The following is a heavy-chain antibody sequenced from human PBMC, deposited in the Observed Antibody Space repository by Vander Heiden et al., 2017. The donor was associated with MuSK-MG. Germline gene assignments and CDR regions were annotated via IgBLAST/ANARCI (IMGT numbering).Heavy chain of an antibody. D-gene: IGHD6-13*01. CDR1: GFTVSSYW. CDR3: ARGYSSTWYNAFDL. V-gene: IGHV3-74*01. CDR2: INSDESNT. Sequence: EVQLVESGGGLVQPGGSLRLACAAPGFTVSSYWMHWVRQAPGKGLVWVSRINSDESNTRYADSVKGRFTISRDNAKNTLYLQMNSLRAEDTAVYHCARGYSSTWYNAFDLWGQGAMVTVSS. J-gene: IGHJ3*01.